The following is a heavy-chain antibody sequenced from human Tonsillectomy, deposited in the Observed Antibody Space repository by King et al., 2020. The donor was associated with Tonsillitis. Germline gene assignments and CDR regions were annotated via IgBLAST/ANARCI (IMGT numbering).Heavy chain of an antibody. CDR1: GYSFTNYW. Sequence: QLVQSGAEVKKPGESLKISCKGSGYSFTNYWIGWVRQMPGKGLEWMGIIYPGDADSMYRPFFQGQVTISADKSITTAYLQWSSLKASDTAMYYCARHSSGWYGGNDYWGQGTLVTVSS. CDR2: IYPGDADS. V-gene: IGHV5-51*03. CDR3: ARHSSGWYGGNDY. D-gene: IGHD6-19*01. J-gene: IGHJ4*02.